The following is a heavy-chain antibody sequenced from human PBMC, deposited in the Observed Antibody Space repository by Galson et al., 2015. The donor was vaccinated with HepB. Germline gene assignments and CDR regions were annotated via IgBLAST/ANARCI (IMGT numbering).Heavy chain of an antibody. D-gene: IGHD3-22*01. CDR2: IDWDDDK. J-gene: IGHJ3*02. V-gene: IGHV2-70*01. CDR1: GFSLRTSGMC. CDR3: ARTLGDSSGLRAFEI. Sequence: PALVKPTQTLTLTCTFSGFSLRTSGMCVSWIRQPPGKALEWLALIDWDDDKYYSTSLKTRLTISKDTSKNQVVLTMTNMDPVDTATYYCARTLGDSSGLRAFEIWGQGTMVTVSS.